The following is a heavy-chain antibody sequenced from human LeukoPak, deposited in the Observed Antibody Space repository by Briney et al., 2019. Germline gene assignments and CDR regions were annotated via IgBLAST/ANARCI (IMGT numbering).Heavy chain of an antibody. V-gene: IGHV1-46*01. Sequence: ASVKVSCKASGYTFTGYYMHWVRQAPGQGLEWMGIINPSGGSTSYAQKFQGRVTMTRDTSTSTVYMELSSLRSEDTAVYYCASLVGANAFDYWGQGTLVTVSS. J-gene: IGHJ4*02. CDR2: INPSGGST. D-gene: IGHD1-26*01. CDR3: ASLVGANAFDY. CDR1: GYTFTGYY.